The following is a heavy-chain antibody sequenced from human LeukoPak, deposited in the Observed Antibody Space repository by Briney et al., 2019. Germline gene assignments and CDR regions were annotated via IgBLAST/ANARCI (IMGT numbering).Heavy chain of an antibody. CDR2: IYYSGST. CDR3: ARTLYGSGSYSFDY. CDR1: GVSISSYY. V-gene: IGHV4-59*01. Sequence: SETLSLTCTVSGVSISSYYWSWIRQPPGKGLEWIGYIYYSGSTNYNPSLKSRVTISVDTSKNQFSLKLSSVTAADTAVYYCARTLYGSGSYSFDYWGQGTLVTVSS. D-gene: IGHD3-10*01. J-gene: IGHJ4*02.